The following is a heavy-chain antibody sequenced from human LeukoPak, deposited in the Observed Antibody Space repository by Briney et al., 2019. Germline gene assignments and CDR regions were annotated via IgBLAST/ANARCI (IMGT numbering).Heavy chain of an antibody. Sequence: GGSLRLSCAASGFTFSSYAMSWVRQAPGKGLEWVSGISGSGGSTYYADSVKGRFTISRDNSKSTLYLQMNSLRAEDTALYYCAKVLSHIAAAGTPLDYWGQGTLVTVSS. V-gene: IGHV3-23*01. CDR1: GFTFSSYA. CDR2: ISGSGGST. J-gene: IGHJ4*02. CDR3: AKVLSHIAAAGTPLDY. D-gene: IGHD6-13*01.